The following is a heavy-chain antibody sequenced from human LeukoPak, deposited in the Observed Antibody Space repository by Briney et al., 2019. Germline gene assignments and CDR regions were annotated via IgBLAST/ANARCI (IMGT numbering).Heavy chain of an antibody. J-gene: IGHJ6*02. CDR3: ARVGGGYGMDV. CDR2: ISGSSTYI. V-gene: IGHV3-21*01. Sequence: GGSLRLSCAASGFTFSSYAMSWVRQAPGKGLEWVSSISGSSTYIYYADSVKGRFTISRDNAKNSLYLQMNSLRAEDTALYYCARVGGGYGMDVWGQGTTVTVSS. D-gene: IGHD3-10*01. CDR1: GFTFSSYA.